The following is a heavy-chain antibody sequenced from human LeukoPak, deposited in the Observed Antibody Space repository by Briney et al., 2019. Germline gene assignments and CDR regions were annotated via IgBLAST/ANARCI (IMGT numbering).Heavy chain of an antibody. V-gene: IGHV4-59*13. D-gene: IGHD2-21*01. CDR2: IYYSGST. J-gene: IGHJ6*03. CDR3: ARDVDYMDV. Sequence: WVRQAPGKGLEWIGYIYYSGSTNYNPSLKSRVTISVDTSKNQFSLKLSSVTAADTAVYYCARDVDYMDVWGKGTTVTVSS.